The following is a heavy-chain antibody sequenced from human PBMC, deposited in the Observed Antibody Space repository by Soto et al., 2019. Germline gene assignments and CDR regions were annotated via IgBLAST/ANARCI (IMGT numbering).Heavy chain of an antibody. V-gene: IGHV4-39*02. J-gene: IGHJ5*02. CDR3: SRRAPEGFDP. Sequence: SETLSLTCSVSGASIRSGGYYWSWLRQSPGKGLEWIGHIYYTGTTYYNPSLKSRVTISVDTSKNHFSLKLSSVTAADTALYYCSRRAPEGFDPWGQGTLVTVSS. CDR2: IYYTGTT. CDR1: GASIRSGGYY.